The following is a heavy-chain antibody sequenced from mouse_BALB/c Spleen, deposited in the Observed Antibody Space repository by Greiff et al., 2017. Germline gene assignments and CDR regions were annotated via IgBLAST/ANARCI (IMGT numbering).Heavy chain of an antibody. Sequence: QVVESGPSLVKPSQTLSLTCSVTGDSITSGYWNWIRKFPGNKLEYMGYISYSGSTYYNPSLKSRISITRDTSKNQYYLQLNSVTTEDTATYYGAMYCNYEGYYAMDYWGQGTSVTVSS. CDR2: ISYSGST. D-gene: IGHD2-10*02. CDR3: AMYCNYEGYYAMDY. J-gene: IGHJ4*01. V-gene: IGHV3-8*02. CDR1: GDSITSGY.